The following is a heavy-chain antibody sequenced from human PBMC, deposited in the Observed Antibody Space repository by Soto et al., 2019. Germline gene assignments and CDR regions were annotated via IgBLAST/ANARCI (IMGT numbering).Heavy chain of an antibody. V-gene: IGHV3-30*18. CDR2: ISYDVSNK. D-gene: IGHD3-22*01. CDR1: GFTFSSYG. CDR3: AKGEVYYYDSSCTEPYFQH. J-gene: IGHJ1*01. Sequence: QVQLVESGGGVVQPGRSLRLSCAASGFTFSSYGMHWVRQAPGKGLVWVAVISYDVSNKYYADSVKGRFTMSRDNSKNTLYLQMNSLRDEDTAVYYCAKGEVYYYDSSCTEPYFQHWGQGTLVTVSS.